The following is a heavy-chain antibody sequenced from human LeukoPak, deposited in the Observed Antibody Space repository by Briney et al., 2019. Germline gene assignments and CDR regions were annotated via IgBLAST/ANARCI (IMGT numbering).Heavy chain of an antibody. CDR1: GXTFSSYE. CDR2: ISSSGSTI. J-gene: IGHJ4*02. Sequence: GGSLRHSCAASGXTFSSYEMNWVRRSPGKGLECVSYISSSGSTIYYADSVKGRFTISRDNAKNSLYLQMNSLRAEDTAVYYCARDRYCSSTSCYDPDYFDYWGQGTLVTVSS. D-gene: IGHD2-2*01. CDR3: ARDRYCSSTSCYDPDYFDY. V-gene: IGHV3-48*03.